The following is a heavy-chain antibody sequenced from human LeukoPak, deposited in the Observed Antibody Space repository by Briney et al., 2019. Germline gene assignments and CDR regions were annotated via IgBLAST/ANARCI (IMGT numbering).Heavy chain of an antibody. J-gene: IGHJ3*02. CDR2: ISSSSSYI. V-gene: IGHV3-21*01. CDR3: ARDRGREWLVLRILSHDAFDI. D-gene: IGHD6-19*01. CDR1: GFTFSSYS. Sequence: GGSLRLSCAASGFTFSSYSMNWVRQAPGKGLEWVSSISSSSSYIYYADSVKGRFTISRDNAKNSLYLQMNSLRAEDTAVYYCARDRGREWLVLRILSHDAFDIWGQGTMVTVSS.